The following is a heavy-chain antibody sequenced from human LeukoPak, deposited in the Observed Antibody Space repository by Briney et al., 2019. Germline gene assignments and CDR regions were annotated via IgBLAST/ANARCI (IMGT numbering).Heavy chain of an antibody. CDR1: GYTFTCYY. CDR2: INPNSGGT. D-gene: IGHD5-12*01. Sequence: GASVKVSCKASGYTFTCYYMHWGRQAPGQGLEWMGWINPNSGGTNYAQKFQGRVTMTRDTAISTAYMELSRLRSDDTAVYYCARDRSGYDLNWFDPWGQGTLVTVSS. V-gene: IGHV1-2*02. CDR3: ARDRSGYDLNWFDP. J-gene: IGHJ5*02.